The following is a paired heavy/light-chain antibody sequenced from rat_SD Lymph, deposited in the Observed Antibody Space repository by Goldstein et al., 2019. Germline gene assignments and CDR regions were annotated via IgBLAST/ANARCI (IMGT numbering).Light chain of an antibody. CDR1: QNVGSN. J-gene: IGKJ1*01. V-gene: IGKV6S10*01. CDR3: MQSNSYPPWT. CDR2: KAS. Sequence: DIVMTQSPTSMSISVGDRVTMNCKASQNVGSNVDWYQQKTGQSPKLLIYKASNRYTGVPDRFTGSGSGTDFTFTISNMQAEDLAVYYCMQSNSYPPWTFGGGTKLELK.
Heavy chain of an antibody. J-gene: IGHJ3*01. CDR1: GYTFTSYY. D-gene: IGHD1-6*01. CDR3: ASPGILRPLDWFGWAY. V-gene: IGHV1-43*01. CDR2: INTGSGGT. Sequence: QVQLQQSGAELAKPGSSVKISCKASGYTFTSYYISWIKQTTGQGLEYIGYINTGSGGTNYNEKFKGKATLTVDKSSSTAFMQLSSLTPDDSAVYYCASPGILRPLDWFGWAYWGQGTLVTVSS.